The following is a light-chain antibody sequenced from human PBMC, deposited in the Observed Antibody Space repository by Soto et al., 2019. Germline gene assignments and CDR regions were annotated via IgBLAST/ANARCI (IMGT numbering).Light chain of an antibody. CDR2: GAS. V-gene: IGKV3-20*01. CDR1: QRGSSSS. Sequence: IGGTQAPGTLSFSPGETATLACRAMQRGSSSSLAWYQQKPGQAPRHLIYGASSRTTGIPDRFSGSATGKDFTINISKLEPEDFAVYYCQQYGSAPGTFGHGTKVEVK. J-gene: IGKJ1*01. CDR3: QQYGSAPGT.